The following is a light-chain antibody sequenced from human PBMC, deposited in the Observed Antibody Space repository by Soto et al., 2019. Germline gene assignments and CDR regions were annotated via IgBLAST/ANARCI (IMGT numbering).Light chain of an antibody. CDR2: SAT. V-gene: IGKV1-27*01. CDR3: QYYNRAPFT. CDR1: QGITTS. J-gene: IGKJ4*01. Sequence: DIQLTQSPSSLSASVGDRVTITCRASQGITTSLAWYQQKPGEVPKLLVHSATTLHAGVPSRFSGGGSGTRFTLTISGVQPEDFATYYCQYYNRAPFTFGGGTKVE.